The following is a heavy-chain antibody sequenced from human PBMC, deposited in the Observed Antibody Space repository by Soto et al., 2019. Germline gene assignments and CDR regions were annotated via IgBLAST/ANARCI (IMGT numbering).Heavy chain of an antibody. CDR3: ARDSEYQLPYYGLDV. CDR1: GGSITGYY. V-gene: IGHV4-59*01. D-gene: IGHD1-1*01. Sequence: SETLSLTCTVSGGSITGYYWSWIRQPPGKGLEWIAYIHYNGATNYNPSLKSRIAISVDTSKNQFSLKLSSVTAADTAVYYCARDSEYQLPYYGLDVWGQGTTVTVS. CDR2: IHYNGAT. J-gene: IGHJ6*02.